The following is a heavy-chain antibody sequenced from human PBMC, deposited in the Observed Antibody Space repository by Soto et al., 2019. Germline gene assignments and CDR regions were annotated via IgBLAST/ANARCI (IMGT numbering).Heavy chain of an antibody. CDR2: IYYSGGT. CDR3: GTSSGYYYFDY. J-gene: IGHJ4*02. V-gene: IGHV4-59*01. Sequence: SETLSLTCTVSGGSISSYYWSWIRQPPGKGLEWIGYIYYSGGTNYNPSLKSRVTISVDTSKNQFSLKLSSVTAADTAVYYCGTSSGYYYFDYWGQGTLVTVSS. D-gene: IGHD3-22*01. CDR1: GGSISSYY.